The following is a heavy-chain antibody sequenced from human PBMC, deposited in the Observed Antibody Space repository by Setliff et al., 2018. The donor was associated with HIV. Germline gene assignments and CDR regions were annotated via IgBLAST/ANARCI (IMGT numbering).Heavy chain of an antibody. CDR3: AKDPRAAVATICDY. J-gene: IGHJ4*02. D-gene: IGHD5-12*01. CDR1: GFTFSSYA. CDR2: ISGSGGST. Sequence: SLRLSCAASGFTFSSYAMSWVRQAPGKGPEWVSAISGSGGSTYYADSVKGRFTISRDNSKNTLYLQMNSLRAEDTAVYYCAKDPRAAVATICDYWGQGTLVTVSS. V-gene: IGHV3-23*01.